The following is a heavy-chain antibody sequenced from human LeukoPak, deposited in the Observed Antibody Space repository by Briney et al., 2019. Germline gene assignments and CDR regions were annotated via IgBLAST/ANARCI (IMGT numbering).Heavy chain of an antibody. Sequence: GGSLRLSCAASGFTFSDYYMSWIRQAPGKGLEWVSYISSSGSTIYYADSVKGRFTISRDNAKNSLYLQMNSLRAEDTAVYYCAKDLKNLAAAGTLDYWGQGTLVTVSS. CDR3: AKDLKNLAAAGTLDY. V-gene: IGHV3-11*01. CDR1: GFTFSDYY. CDR2: ISSSGSTI. J-gene: IGHJ4*02. D-gene: IGHD6-13*01.